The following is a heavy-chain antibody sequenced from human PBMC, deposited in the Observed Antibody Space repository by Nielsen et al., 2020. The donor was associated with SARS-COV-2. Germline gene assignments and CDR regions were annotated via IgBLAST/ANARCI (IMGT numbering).Heavy chain of an antibody. CDR1: GGSFSGYY. J-gene: IGHJ5*02. V-gene: IGHV4-34*01. Sequence: SETLSLTCAVYGGSFSGYYWSWIRQPPGKGLEWIGEINHSGSTNYNPSLKSRVTISVDTSKNQFSLKLSSVTAADTAVYYCARNPYSSSWHGWFDPWGQGTLVTVSS. CDR2: INHSGST. D-gene: IGHD6-13*01. CDR3: ARNPYSSSWHGWFDP.